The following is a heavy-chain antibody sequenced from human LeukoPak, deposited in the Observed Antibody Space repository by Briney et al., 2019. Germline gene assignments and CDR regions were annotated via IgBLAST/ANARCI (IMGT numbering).Heavy chain of an antibody. CDR1: GFTFSSYW. CDR3: ANVKGYYFDY. V-gene: IGHV3-23*01. J-gene: IGHJ4*02. Sequence: GGSLRLSCAASGFTFSSYWMSWVRQAPGKGLEWVSAISGSGGSTYYADSVKGRFTISRDNSKNTLYLQMNSLRAEDTAVYCCANVKGYYFDYWGQGTLVTVSS. CDR2: ISGSGGST.